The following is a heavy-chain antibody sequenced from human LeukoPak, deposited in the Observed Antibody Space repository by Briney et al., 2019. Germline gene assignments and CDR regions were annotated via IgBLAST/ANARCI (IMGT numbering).Heavy chain of an antibody. CDR1: GGSISTYY. CDR2: AFASGST. CDR3: ARQIHHREFDP. Sequence: PSETLSLTCTVSGGSISTYYWSWFRQPAGKGLEWIGRAFASGSTNYNPSLESRVTMSVDTSKNQFSLKLSSVTAADTAVYYCARQIHHREFDPWGQGTLVTVSS. V-gene: IGHV4-4*07. J-gene: IGHJ5*02.